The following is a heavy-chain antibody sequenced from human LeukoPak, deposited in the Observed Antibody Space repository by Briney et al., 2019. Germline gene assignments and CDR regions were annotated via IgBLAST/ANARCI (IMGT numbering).Heavy chain of an antibody. Sequence: GGSLRLSCAASGFTFSNYGMHWVRQAPGKGLEWVSVISGSGGSTDYTDSVKGRFTISRGNSKNTLYLQMNSLRAEDTAVYYCAGDSSGYVKYSYYYYGMDVWGQGTTVTVSS. CDR2: ISGSGGST. V-gene: IGHV3-23*01. CDR3: AGDSSGYVKYSYYYYGMDV. J-gene: IGHJ6*02. CDR1: GFTFSNYG. D-gene: IGHD3-22*01.